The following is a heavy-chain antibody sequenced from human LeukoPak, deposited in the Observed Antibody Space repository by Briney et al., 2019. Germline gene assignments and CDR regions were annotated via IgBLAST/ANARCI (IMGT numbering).Heavy chain of an antibody. D-gene: IGHD6-19*01. V-gene: IGHV4-39*01. Sequence: SETLSLTCTVSGGSISSSSYYWGWTRQPPGKGLEWIGSIYYSGSTYYNPSLKSRVTISVDTSKNQFSLKLSSVTAADTAVYYCARRVAGPFDYWGQGTLVTVSS. CDR1: GGSISSSSYY. J-gene: IGHJ4*02. CDR2: IYYSGST. CDR3: ARRVAGPFDY.